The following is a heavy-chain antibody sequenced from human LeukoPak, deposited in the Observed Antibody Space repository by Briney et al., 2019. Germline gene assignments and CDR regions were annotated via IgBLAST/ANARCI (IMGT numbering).Heavy chain of an antibody. CDR3: ARVPGYYDSSGYRGGDVTFDI. J-gene: IGHJ3*02. D-gene: IGHD3-22*01. CDR1: GFTFSSYS. V-gene: IGHV3-48*04. Sequence: PGGSLRLSCAASGFTFSSYSMNWVRQTPGKGLEWVSYISSSGSTIYYADSVKGRFTISRDNAKNSLYLQMNSLRAEDTAVYYCARVPGYYDSSGYRGGDVTFDIWGQGTMVTVSS. CDR2: ISSSGSTI.